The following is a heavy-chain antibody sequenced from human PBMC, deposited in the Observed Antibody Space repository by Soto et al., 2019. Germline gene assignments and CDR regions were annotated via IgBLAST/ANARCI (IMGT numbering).Heavy chain of an antibody. CDR1: GYTFTTYA. V-gene: IGHV1-18*01. D-gene: IGHD6-6*01. J-gene: IGHJ4*02. Sequence: ASVKVSCKASGYTFTTYAISWVRQAPGQGLEWMGWISTYSGKTDYAQSLQGRVTMTTDTSTNTAYMELRSLRSDDTAVYYCARDRLHTSSSDTFDYWGQGALVTVSS. CDR2: ISTYSGKT. CDR3: ARDRLHTSSSDTFDY.